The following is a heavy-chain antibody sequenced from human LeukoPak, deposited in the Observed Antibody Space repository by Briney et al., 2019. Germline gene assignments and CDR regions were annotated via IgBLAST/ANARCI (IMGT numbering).Heavy chain of an antibody. CDR1: GGTFSSYA. J-gene: IGHJ6*03. CDR3: ARVPLGVVVPAATPYYYYYMDV. V-gene: IGHV1-69*01. Sequence: SVKVSCKASGGTFSSYAISWVRQAPGQGLEWMGGIIPIFGTANCAQKFQGRVTTTADESTSTAYMELSSLRSEDTAVYYCARVPLGVVVPAATPYYYYYMDVWGKGTTVTVSS. CDR2: IIPIFGTA. D-gene: IGHD2-2*01.